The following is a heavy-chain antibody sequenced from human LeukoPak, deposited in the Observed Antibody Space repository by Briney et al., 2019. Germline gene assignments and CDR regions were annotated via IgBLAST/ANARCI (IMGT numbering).Heavy chain of an antibody. CDR3: AGLHFAASEAFVP. D-gene: IGHD6-13*01. J-gene: IGHJ5*02. CDR1: GGSLSGHW. CDR2: IYYSGNN. V-gene: IGHV4-59*08. Sequence: SETLSLTCTVSGGSLSGHWWRWIRQPPEKGLEWIGYIYYSGNNNYNPSLNTRVTISVDTSKTQSSLNLRSVTAADTAVHYCAGLHFAASEAFVPWGQGTLVTVSS.